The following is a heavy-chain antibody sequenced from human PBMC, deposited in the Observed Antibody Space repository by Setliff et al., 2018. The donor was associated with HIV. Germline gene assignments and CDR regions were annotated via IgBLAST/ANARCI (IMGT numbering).Heavy chain of an antibody. Sequence: SETLSLTCTVSAVSIGGYSWSWIRQSPGKGLEWIGSIYSTDTTNHNPSPESRVTISVDKSKNQFSLKLNSVTAADTAVYYCARHGTWNSQRFHFDYWGQGTPVTAPQ. D-gene: IGHD1-7*01. CDR3: ARHGTWNSQRFHFDY. CDR1: AVSIGGYS. CDR2: IYSTDTT. J-gene: IGHJ4*02. V-gene: IGHV4-4*09.